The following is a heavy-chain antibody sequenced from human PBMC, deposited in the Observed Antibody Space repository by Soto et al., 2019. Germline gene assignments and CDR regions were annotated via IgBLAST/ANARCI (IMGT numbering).Heavy chain of an antibody. V-gene: IGHV3-7*04. CDR2: IKEDGSQK. CDR1: GFTFSRYW. CDR3: ARGDYYDSSGPFSDAFDI. Sequence: GSLRLSCAASGFTFSRYWMSWVRQAPGKGLEWVANIKEDGSQKWYVDSVKGRFTISRDNAKNSLYLQINSLRAEDTAVYYCARGDYYDSSGPFSDAFDIRGQRTTVTVSS. D-gene: IGHD3-22*01. J-gene: IGHJ3*02.